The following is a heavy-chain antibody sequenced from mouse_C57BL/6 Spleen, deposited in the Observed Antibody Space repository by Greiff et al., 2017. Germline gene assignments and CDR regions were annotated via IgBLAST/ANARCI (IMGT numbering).Heavy chain of an antibody. CDR3: ARIGQLGRGDAMDY. CDR2: IYPGSGNT. V-gene: IGHV1-66*01. Sequence: VQLQESGPELVKPGASVKISCKASGYSFTSYYIHWVKQRPGQGLEWIGWIYPGSGNTKYNEKFKGKATLTADTSSSTAYMQLSSLTSEDSAVYYCARIGQLGRGDAMDYWGQGTSVTVSS. CDR1: GYSFTSYY. J-gene: IGHJ4*01. D-gene: IGHD4-1*02.